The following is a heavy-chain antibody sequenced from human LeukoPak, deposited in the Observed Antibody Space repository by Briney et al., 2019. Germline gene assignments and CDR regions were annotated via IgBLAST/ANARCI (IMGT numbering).Heavy chain of an antibody. V-gene: IGHV3-23*01. CDR2: ISGSGGYT. J-gene: IGHJ4*02. D-gene: IGHD3-22*01. CDR3: ARDSYYDSSVAPEFDY. CDR1: GFTFSSYA. Sequence: PGGSLRLSCAASGFTFSSYAMNWVRQAPGKGPEWVSAISGSGGYTYYADSVKGRFTISRDNSKNTLYPQMNSLRAEDTAVYYCARDSYYDSSVAPEFDYWGQGTLVTVSS.